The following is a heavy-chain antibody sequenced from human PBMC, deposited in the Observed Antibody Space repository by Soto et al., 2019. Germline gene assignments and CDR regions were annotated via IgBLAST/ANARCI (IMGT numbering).Heavy chain of an antibody. CDR2: ISGSGGST. J-gene: IGHJ3*02. Sequence: VQLLESGGGMVQPGGSLRLSCAASGFTFSSYAMSWVRQAPGKGLEWVSAISGSGGSTYYADSVKGRFTISRDNSKNTLYLQMNSLRAEDTAVYYCAIRGGAHDAFDIWGQGTMVTVSS. CDR3: AIRGGAHDAFDI. CDR1: GFTFSSYA. V-gene: IGHV3-23*01. D-gene: IGHD3-16*01.